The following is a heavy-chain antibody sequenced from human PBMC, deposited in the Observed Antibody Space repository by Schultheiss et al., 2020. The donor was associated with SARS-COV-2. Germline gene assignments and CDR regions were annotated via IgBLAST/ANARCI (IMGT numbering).Heavy chain of an antibody. CDR1: GYSISSGYY. V-gene: IGHV4-38-2*01. J-gene: IGHJ3*02. CDR2: IYTSGST. CDR3: ARHRETVWNYDAFDI. D-gene: IGHD1-7*01. Sequence: SETLSLTCAVSGYSISSGYYWGWIRQPAGKGLEWIGRIYTSGSTYYNPSLKSRVTISVDTSKNQFSLKLSSVTAADTAVYYCARHRETVWNYDAFDIWGQGTMVTVSS.